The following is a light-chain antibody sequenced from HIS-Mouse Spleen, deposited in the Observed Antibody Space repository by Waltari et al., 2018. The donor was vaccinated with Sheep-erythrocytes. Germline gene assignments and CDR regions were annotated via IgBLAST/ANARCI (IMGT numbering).Light chain of an antibody. CDR1: SSNLGNNY. V-gene: IGLV1-51*01. Sequence: QSVLTQPPSVSAAPGQKVTIPCSGSSSNLGNNYLSWYQQLPGTTPQLLIYDNNKRPSGIPDRFSCSQSGTSATLGITGLQTGDEADYYCGTWDSSLSAGRVFGGGTKLTVL. CDR3: GTWDSSLSAGRV. J-gene: IGLJ3*02. CDR2: DNN.